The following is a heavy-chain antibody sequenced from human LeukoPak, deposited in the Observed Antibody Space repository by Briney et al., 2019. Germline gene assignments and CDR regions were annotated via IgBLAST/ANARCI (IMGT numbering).Heavy chain of an antibody. CDR2: IHPSGTL. D-gene: IGHD3-22*01. CDR1: GASFSSCDQY. J-gene: IGHJ4*02. CDR3: SRGLDSRKLGY. Sequence: SQTLSLTCTVSGASFSSCDQYWNWIRHSPGKGLEWIGSIHPSGTLYYNLSLESRVTISVDTSENQFSLNPNSVAAAKTVVYFCSRGLDSRKLGYWGQGALVTVSS. V-gene: IGHV4-31*03.